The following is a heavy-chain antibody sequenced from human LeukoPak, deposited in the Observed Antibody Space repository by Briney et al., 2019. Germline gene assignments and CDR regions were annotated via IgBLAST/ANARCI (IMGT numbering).Heavy chain of an antibody. V-gene: IGHV4-4*02. CDR2: IFHSGST. Sequence: PSETLSLTCAVSGGSISSSNWWSWVRQPPGKGLEFIGEIFHSGSTNYNPSLKSRVTLSVDKSKNQFSLKLTSATAADTAVYYCATTFNWAFDYWGQGTLVTVSS. D-gene: IGHD7-27*01. CDR1: GGSISSSNW. CDR3: ATTFNWAFDY. J-gene: IGHJ4*02.